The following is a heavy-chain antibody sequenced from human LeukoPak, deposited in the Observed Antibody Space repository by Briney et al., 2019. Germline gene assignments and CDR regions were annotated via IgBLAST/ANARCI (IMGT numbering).Heavy chain of an antibody. D-gene: IGHD2-2*01. CDR1: GFTFDDYG. J-gene: IGHJ4*02. Sequence: PGGSLRLSCAASGFTFDDYGMSWVRQAPGKGLEWVSDIYWRGGSTRYADSVKGRFTISRDNTKNSLYLQMNSLRAEDTALYYCARDLRCSSTSCSSIWGQGTLVTVSS. CDR3: ARDLRCSSTSCSSI. CDR2: IYWRGGST. V-gene: IGHV3-20*04.